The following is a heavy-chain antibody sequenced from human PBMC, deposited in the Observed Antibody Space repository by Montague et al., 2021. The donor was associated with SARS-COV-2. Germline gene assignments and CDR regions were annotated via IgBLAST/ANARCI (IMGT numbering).Heavy chain of an antibody. CDR2: IYWDDDK. CDR3: AHRLPAVAAFDY. Sequence: TLSLTCTVSGGSISSSSYYWAWIRQPPGKALEWLIVIYWDDDKRYSPSLKSRLTITKVTSKNQVVLTMTNMDPVDTATYYCAHRLPAVAAFDYWGQGTLVTVSS. CDR1: GGSISSSSYY. J-gene: IGHJ4*02. D-gene: IGHD6-6*01. V-gene: IGHV2-5*02.